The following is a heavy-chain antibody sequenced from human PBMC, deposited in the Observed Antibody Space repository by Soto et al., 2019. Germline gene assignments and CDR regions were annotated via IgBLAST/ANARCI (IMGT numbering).Heavy chain of an antibody. D-gene: IGHD3-10*01. J-gene: IGHJ3*02. V-gene: IGHV3-30*18. CDR1: GFTFSDYG. Sequence: QVQLAESGGGVVQPGGSLRLSCAASGFTFSDYGIDWIRQAPGKGLEWVAVISHEGGTQYYADSVRGRFTVSRDNSKNILYLQMDSLRPEDTAVYYCAKDMGPSPRPPDSLDIWGQGTVVTVSS. CDR2: ISHEGGTQ. CDR3: AKDMGPSPRPPDSLDI.